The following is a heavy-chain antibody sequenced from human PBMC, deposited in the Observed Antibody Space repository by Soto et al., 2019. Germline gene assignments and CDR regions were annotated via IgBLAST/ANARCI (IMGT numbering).Heavy chain of an antibody. J-gene: IGHJ4*02. V-gene: IGHV3-15*07. CDR3: SYGAHQYFDY. Sequence: GGSLRLSCEVSGLTLSGIWLNWVRQAPGKGLEWVGRIKSKAAGGTTDFAAPVKGRFTISRADSENTLFLHMSSLRTEDTAVYYCSYGAHQYFDYWGQGALVTVSS. CDR1: GLTLSGIW. CDR2: IKSKAAGGTT. D-gene: IGHD4-17*01.